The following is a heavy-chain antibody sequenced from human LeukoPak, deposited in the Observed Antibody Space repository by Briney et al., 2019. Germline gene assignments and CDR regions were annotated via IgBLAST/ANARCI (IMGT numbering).Heavy chain of an antibody. Sequence: SETLSLTCTVSGGSISSSSYYWGWIRQPPGKGLEWIGSIYYSGSTYYNPSLKSRVTISVDTSKNQFSLKLTSVTAADTAVYYYARGSFGIPGAADHWGRGTLVTVSS. CDR2: IYYSGST. D-gene: IGHD6-13*01. CDR3: ARGSFGIPGAADH. V-gene: IGHV4-39*07. J-gene: IGHJ4*02. CDR1: GGSISSSSYY.